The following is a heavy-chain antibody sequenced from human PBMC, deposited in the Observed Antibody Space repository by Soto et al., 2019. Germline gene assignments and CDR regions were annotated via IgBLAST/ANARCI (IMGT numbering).Heavy chain of an antibody. Sequence: LSLTCTVSGGSISSYYWSWIRQPPGKGLEWIGYIYYSGSTNYNPSLKSRVTISVDTSKNQFSLKLSSVTAADTAVYYCARDSNNWFDPWGQGTLVTVSS. J-gene: IGHJ5*02. CDR2: IYYSGST. V-gene: IGHV4-59*01. CDR3: ARDSNNWFDP. CDR1: GGSISSYY. D-gene: IGHD3-3*02.